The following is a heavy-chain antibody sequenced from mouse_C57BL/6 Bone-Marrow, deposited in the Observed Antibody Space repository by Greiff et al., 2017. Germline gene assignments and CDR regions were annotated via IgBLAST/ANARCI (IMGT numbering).Heavy chain of an antibody. V-gene: IGHV1-15*01. Sequence: VQLQQSGAELVRPGASVTLSCKASGYTFTDYEMHWVKQTPVHGLEWIGAIDPETGGTAYNQKFKGKAILTADKSSSTAYMGLRSLTSEDSAVYYCTRGAYYFDYWGQGTTLTVSS. CDR2: IDPETGGT. CDR1: GYTFTDYE. CDR3: TRGAYYFDY. J-gene: IGHJ2*01.